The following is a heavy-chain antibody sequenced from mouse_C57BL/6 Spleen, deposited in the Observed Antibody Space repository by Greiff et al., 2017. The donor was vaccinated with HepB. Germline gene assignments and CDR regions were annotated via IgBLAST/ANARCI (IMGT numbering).Heavy chain of an antibody. CDR2: IDPSDSYT. CDR3: ARRLLDAMDD. CDR1: GYTFTSYW. V-gene: IGHV1-69*01. Sequence: QVQLQQPGAELVMPGASVKLSCKASGYTFTSYWMHWVKQRPGQGLEWIGEIDPSDSYTNYNQKFKGKSTLTVDKSSSTAYMQLSSLTSEDSAVYYCARRLLDAMDDWGQGTSVTVSS. J-gene: IGHJ4*01. D-gene: IGHD1-1*01.